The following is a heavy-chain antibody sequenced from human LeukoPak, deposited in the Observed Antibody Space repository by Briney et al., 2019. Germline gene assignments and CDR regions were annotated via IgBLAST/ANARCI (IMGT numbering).Heavy chain of an antibody. CDR3: AKAYYYSSGSYIEGGGYYFDY. CDR2: ISSSGTTI. J-gene: IGHJ4*02. Sequence: GGSLRLSCAASGFTFSDYYMSWIRQAPGKGLEWVSYISSSGTTIYYADSVKGRFTISRDNAKNSLYLQMNSLRAEDTAVYYCAKAYYYSSGSYIEGGGYYFDYWGQGTLVTVSS. D-gene: IGHD3-10*01. V-gene: IGHV3-11*01. CDR1: GFTFSDYY.